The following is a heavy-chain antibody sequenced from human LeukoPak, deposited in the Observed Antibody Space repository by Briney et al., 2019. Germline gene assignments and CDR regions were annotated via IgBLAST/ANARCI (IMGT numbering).Heavy chain of an antibody. CDR3: ARNGGQDIVVVPAAMRAYYYYGRDV. D-gene: IGHD2-2*01. CDR1: GFIFSSYS. J-gene: IGHJ6*02. CDR2: ISSSSSYI. V-gene: IGHV3-21*01. Sequence: GGSLRLSRAASGFIFSSYSMNWVRQAPGKGLEWVSSISSSSSYIYYADSVKGRFTISRDNAKTSLYLQMNSLRAEDTAVYYCARNGGQDIVVVPAAMRAYYYYGRDVWGQGATFTVSS.